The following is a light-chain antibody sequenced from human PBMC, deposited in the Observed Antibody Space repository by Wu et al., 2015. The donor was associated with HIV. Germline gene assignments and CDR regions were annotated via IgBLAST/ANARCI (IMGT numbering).Light chain of an antibody. CDR1: HPLATW. J-gene: IGKJ1*01. CDR2: RTS. V-gene: IGKV1-5*03. CDR3: QQFNTYFWT. Sequence: DIQMTQSPSTLSASVGDRVTITYRASHPLATWLAWYQQKPGKAPNLLIYRTSILHSGVPSRFSGSGSGTEFTLTINSLQPDDFATYYCQQFNTYFWTFGQGTKVEIK.